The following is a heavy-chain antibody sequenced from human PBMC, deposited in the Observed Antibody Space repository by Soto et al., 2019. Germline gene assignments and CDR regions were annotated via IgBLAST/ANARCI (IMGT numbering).Heavy chain of an antibody. D-gene: IGHD2-15*01. Sequence: EVQLVESGGGLVKPGGSLRLSCAASGFTFSNAWMSWVRQAPGKGLEWVGRIKSKTDGGTTDYAAPVKGRFTNSRDDSKNTLYLQMNSLKTEDTAVYYCTTDPDIVVVVATADYWGQGTLVTVSS. J-gene: IGHJ4*02. V-gene: IGHV3-15*01. CDR1: GFTFSNAW. CDR2: IKSKTDGGTT. CDR3: TTDPDIVVVVATADY.